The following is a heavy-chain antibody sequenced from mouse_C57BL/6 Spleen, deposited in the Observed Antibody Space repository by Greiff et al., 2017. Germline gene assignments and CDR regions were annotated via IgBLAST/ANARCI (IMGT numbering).Heavy chain of an antibody. D-gene: IGHD4-1*01. CDR3: ARWGTGARPFDY. CDR2: IHPNSGST. CDR1: GYTFTSYW. V-gene: IGHV1-64*01. J-gene: IGHJ2*01. Sequence: VQLQQPGAELVKPGASVKLSCKASGYTFTSYWMHWVKQRPGQGLEWIGMIHPNSGSTNYNEKFKSKATLTVDKSSNTAYMQLSSLTSEDSAVYYCARWGTGARPFDYWGQGTTLTVSS.